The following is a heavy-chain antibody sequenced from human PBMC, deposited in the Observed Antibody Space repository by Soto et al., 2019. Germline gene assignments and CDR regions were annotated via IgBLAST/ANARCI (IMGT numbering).Heavy chain of an antibody. V-gene: IGHV1-8*01. CDR3: DRWGFLDPHMDV. D-gene: IGHD3-16*01. CDR1: GYSFTSYD. J-gene: IGHJ6*03. CDR2: MNPNSADT. Sequence: QVQLVQSGAEVKKPGASVKVSCKTSGYSFTSYDMNWVRQVPGQGPEWLGWMNPNSADTGYAQKFQGRMTMRRDISTRTMYMELSGLTSEETAVYYCDRWGFLDPHMDVWGRGTLVTVSS.